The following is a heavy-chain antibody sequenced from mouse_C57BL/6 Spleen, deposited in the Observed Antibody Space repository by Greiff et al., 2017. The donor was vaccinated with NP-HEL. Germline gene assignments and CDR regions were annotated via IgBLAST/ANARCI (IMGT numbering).Heavy chain of an antibody. CDR2: INPNYGTT. J-gene: IGHJ1*03. Sequence: EVQVVESGPELVKPGASVKISCKASGYSFTDYNMNWVKQSNGKSLEWIGVINPNYGTTSYNQKFKGKATLTVDQSSSTAYMQLNSLTSEDSAVYYCARSPYYYGSSPYWYFDVWGTGTTVTVSS. CDR3: ARSPYYYGSSPYWYFDV. V-gene: IGHV1-39*01. D-gene: IGHD1-1*01. CDR1: GYSFTDYN.